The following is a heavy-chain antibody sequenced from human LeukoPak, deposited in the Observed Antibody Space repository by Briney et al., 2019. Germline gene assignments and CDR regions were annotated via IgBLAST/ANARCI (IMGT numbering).Heavy chain of an antibody. CDR2: ISSSSSYI. D-gene: IGHD3-10*01. CDR3: ARVTEDSGNFREIIRGLGAFDI. CDR1: GFTFSSYS. J-gene: IGHJ3*02. Sequence: GSLRLSCAASGFTFSSYSMNWVRQAPGKGLEWVSSISSSSSYIYYADSVKGRFTISRDNAKNSLYLQMNSLRAEDTAVYYCARVTEDSGNFREIIRGLGAFDIWGQGTMVTVSS. V-gene: IGHV3-21*01.